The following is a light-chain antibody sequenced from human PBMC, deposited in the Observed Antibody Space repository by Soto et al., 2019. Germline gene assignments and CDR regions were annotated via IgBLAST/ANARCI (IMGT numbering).Light chain of an antibody. CDR2: DVS. CDR1: SSDVGGYNY. CDR3: SSYAGTHVV. Sequence: QAALTQPPSASGTPGQSVTVSSTGTSSDVGGYNYVSWYQQHPDKAPKLMIYDVSKRPSGVPDRFSGSKSGNTASLIVSRLQAEDEADYYCSSYAGTHVVFGTGTKVTVL. V-gene: IGLV2-8*01. J-gene: IGLJ1*01.